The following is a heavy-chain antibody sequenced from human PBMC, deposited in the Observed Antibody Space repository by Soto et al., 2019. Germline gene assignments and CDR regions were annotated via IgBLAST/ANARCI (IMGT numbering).Heavy chain of an antibody. V-gene: IGHV4-59*08. CDR1: GGSISSYY. Sequence: SETLSLTCTVSGGSISSYYWSWIRQPPGKGLEWIGYTYYSGSTNYNPSLKSRVTISVDTSKNQFSLKLSSVTAADTAVYYCARHGDVEQLDNSDYWGQGTLVTVSS. J-gene: IGHJ4*02. CDR3: ARHGDVEQLDNSDY. CDR2: TYYSGST. D-gene: IGHD6-6*01.